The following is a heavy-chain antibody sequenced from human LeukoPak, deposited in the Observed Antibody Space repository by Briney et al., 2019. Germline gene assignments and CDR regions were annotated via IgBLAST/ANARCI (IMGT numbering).Heavy chain of an antibody. D-gene: IGHD5-18*01. CDR2: ISYDGSNK. CDR1: GFTFSSYD. V-gene: IGHV3-30*04. Sequence: GRSLRLSCAASGFTFSSYDMHWVRQAPGKGLEWVAVISYDGSNKYYADSVKDRFTISRDNSKNTLYLQMNSPRAEDTAVYYCARTVDTAMATDYWGQGTLVTVSS. CDR3: ARTVDTAMATDY. J-gene: IGHJ4*02.